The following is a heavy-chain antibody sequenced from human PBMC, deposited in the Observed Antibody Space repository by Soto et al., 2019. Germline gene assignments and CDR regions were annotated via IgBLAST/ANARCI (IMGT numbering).Heavy chain of an antibody. V-gene: IGHV1-69*13. CDR3: AREGYDLWSGYTAGPGNSYAFDI. CDR1: GGTFSSYA. Sequence: SVKVSCKASGGTFSSYAISWVRQAPGQGLEWMGGIIPIFGTANYAQKFQGRVTITADESTSTAYMELSSLRSEDTAVYYCAREGYDLWSGYTAGPGNSYAFDIWGQGTMVTVSS. J-gene: IGHJ3*02. CDR2: IIPIFGTA. D-gene: IGHD3-3*01.